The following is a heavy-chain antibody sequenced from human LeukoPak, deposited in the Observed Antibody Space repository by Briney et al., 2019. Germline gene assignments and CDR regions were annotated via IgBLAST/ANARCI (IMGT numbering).Heavy chain of an antibody. CDR1: GYTFTGYY. Sequence: GASEKVSCKASGYTFTGYYILWVRQAPGRGLEWMGWINPNSGGTNYAQQFQGRGTMTRDTSISTAYMELSSLRSDATAVYYCARSYSSGWYFSVAGSNWGQGTLDTVPS. D-gene: IGHD6-19*01. V-gene: IGHV1-2*02. CDR3: ARSYSSGWYFSVAGSN. CDR2: INPNSGGT. J-gene: IGHJ4*02.